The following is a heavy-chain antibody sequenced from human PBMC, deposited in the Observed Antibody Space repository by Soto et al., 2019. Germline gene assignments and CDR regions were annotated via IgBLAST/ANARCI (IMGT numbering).Heavy chain of an antibody. CDR1: GYTFSDYY. V-gene: IGHV1-2*06. J-gene: IGHJ6*03. D-gene: IGHD5-12*01. Sequence: QVQLVQSGAEVKKPGASVTVSCKASGYTFSDYYLHWVRQAPGQGPEWMGRINPNSGDAKFAQKFQGRVTMTRDTSVRTAFMELNWLKSDDTAVYYCARESGGATATLDDYYVYMDVGGKGTTVTVSS. CDR2: INPNSGDA. CDR3: ARESGGATATLDDYYVYMDV.